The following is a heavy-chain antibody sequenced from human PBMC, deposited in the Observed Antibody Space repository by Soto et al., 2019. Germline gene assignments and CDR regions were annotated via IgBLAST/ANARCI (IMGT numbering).Heavy chain of an antibody. J-gene: IGHJ6*02. CDR3: ATRVQDPGKYYYGMXV. Sequence: PGESLKISCKGSGYSFTSYWIGWVRQMPGKGLEWMGITYPGDSDTRYSPSFQGQVTISADKSISTAYLQWSSLEASDTAMYYCATRVQDPGKYYYGMXVWSQGTTVTVSS. V-gene: IGHV5-51*01. CDR2: TYPGDSDT. CDR1: GYSFTSYW. D-gene: IGHD6-13*01.